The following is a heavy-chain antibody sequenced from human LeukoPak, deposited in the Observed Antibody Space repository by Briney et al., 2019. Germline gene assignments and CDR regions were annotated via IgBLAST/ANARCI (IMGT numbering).Heavy chain of an antibody. V-gene: IGHV1-18*01. J-gene: IGHJ6*02. Sequence: ASVKVSCKASGYTFTSYGISWVRQAPGQGLEWMGWISAYNGNTNYAQKLQGRVTMTTDTSTSTAYMELRSLRSDDTAVYYCARDGLSYYDFWSGYFSPRYGMDVWGQGTTVTVSS. D-gene: IGHD3-3*01. CDR3: ARDGLSYYDFWSGYFSPRYGMDV. CDR2: ISAYNGNT. CDR1: GYTFTSYG.